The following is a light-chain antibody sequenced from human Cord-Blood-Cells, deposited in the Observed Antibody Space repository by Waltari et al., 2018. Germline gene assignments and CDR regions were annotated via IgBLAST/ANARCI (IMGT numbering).Light chain of an antibody. V-gene: IGKV1-5*03. CDR1: SISSW. J-gene: IGKJ3*01. CDR3: QQYNSYFT. CDR2: KAS. Sequence: SISSWLAWYQQKPGKAPKLLIYKASSLESGVPSRLSGSGSGTEFTLTISSLQPDDFATYYCQQYNSYFTFGPGTKVDIK.